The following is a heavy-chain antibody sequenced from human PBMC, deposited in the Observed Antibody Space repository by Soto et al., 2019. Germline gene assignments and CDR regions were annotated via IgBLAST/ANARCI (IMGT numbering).Heavy chain of an antibody. Sequence: PGGSLRLSCAGSGFTFSTYVMTWVRQAPGKGLEWVSGISTGGDTTSYADSVKGHFTISRDNSKNTLYLHMNSLRVEDTALYFCANAAHCSEITCLPGPIWGRGTMVTVSS. CDR3: ANAAHCSEITCLPGPI. J-gene: IGHJ3*02. CDR1: GFTFSTYV. D-gene: IGHD6-19*01. CDR2: ISTGGDTT. V-gene: IGHV3-23*01.